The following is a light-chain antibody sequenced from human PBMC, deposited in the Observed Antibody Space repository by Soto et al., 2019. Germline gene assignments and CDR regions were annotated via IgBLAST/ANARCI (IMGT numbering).Light chain of an antibody. CDR1: QSVRNS. CDR2: DAS. CDR3: QQSSSWPWT. J-gene: IGKJ1*01. Sequence: EILLTQSPATLSLSPGERATLSCRASQSVRNSLAWYQQKPGQAPRLLIYDASTRATGIPARFSGSGSGTDFTLTISNLEPEDFAVYYCQQSSSWPWTFGQGAKVEIK. V-gene: IGKV3-11*01.